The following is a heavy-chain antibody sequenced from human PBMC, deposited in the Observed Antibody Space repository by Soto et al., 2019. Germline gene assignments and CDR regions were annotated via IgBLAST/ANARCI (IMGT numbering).Heavy chain of an antibody. J-gene: IGHJ6*02. CDR2: IYPGDSDT. D-gene: IGHD1-26*01. Sequence: PGESLKISCKGSGYSFTSYWIGWVRQMPGKGLEWMGIIYPGDSDTRYSPSFQGQVTISADKSISTAYLQWSSLKASGTAMYYCARHLSDPQINYYYYGMDVWGQGTTVTVSS. CDR1: GYSFTSYW. V-gene: IGHV5-51*01. CDR3: ARHLSDPQINYYYYGMDV.